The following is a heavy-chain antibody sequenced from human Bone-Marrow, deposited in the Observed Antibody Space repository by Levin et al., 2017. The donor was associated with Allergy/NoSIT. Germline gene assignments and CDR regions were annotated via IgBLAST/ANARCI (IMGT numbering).Heavy chain of an antibody. D-gene: IGHD3-10*01. V-gene: IGHV4-30-4*01. CDR2: IYSGGKT. CDR3: ARSMFYELRGPYNLPPPPFQY. J-gene: IGHJ4*02. Sequence: LRLSCTVSGGSINGGDYYWNWIRQPPGKDLEWLGFIYSGGKTHYNPSLKSRLTISLDTSKNHVSLNLSSVTAADTAVYYCARSMFYELRGPYNLPPPPFQYWGQGTLVTVSS. CDR1: GGSINGGDYY.